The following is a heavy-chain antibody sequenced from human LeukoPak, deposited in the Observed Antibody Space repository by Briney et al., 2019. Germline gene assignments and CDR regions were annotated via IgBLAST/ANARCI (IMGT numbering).Heavy chain of an antibody. CDR3: SGDSSTTTFDY. CDR2: ISSSGSTI. J-gene: IGHJ4*02. D-gene: IGHD2-2*01. V-gene: IGHV3-48*04. Sequence: GGSLRLSCAASGFTFSSYWMHWVRQAPGKGLEWVSYISSSGSTIYYADSVKGRFTISRDNAKNSLYLQMNSLRAEDTAVYYCSGDSSTTTFDYWGQGTLVTVSS. CDR1: GFTFSSYW.